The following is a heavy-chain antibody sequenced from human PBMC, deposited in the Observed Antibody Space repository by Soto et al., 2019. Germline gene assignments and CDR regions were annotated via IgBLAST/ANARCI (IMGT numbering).Heavy chain of an antibody. CDR2: IYYSGST. V-gene: IGHV4-59*12. CDR1: GGSISSYY. J-gene: IGHJ4*02. D-gene: IGHD2-2*01. Sequence: SETLSLTCTVSGGSISSYYWSWIRQPPGKGLEWIGYIYYSGSTNYNPSLKSRVTISVDTSKNQFSLKMSSVTAADTAVYYCAREYCTSPRCYAYFDYWGQGTLVTVSS. CDR3: AREYCTSPRCYAYFDY.